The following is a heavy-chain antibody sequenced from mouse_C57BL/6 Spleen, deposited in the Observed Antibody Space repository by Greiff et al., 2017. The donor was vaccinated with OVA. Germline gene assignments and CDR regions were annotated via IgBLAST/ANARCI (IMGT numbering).Heavy chain of an antibody. CDR1: GYTFTSYW. J-gene: IGHJ3*01. V-gene: IGHV1-55*01. Sequence: VKLMESGAELVKPGASVKMSCKASGYTFTSYWITWVKQRPGQGLEWIGDIYPGSGSTNYNEKFKSKATLTVDTSSSTAYMQLSSLTSEDSAVYYCAIYYGRAWFAYWGQGTLVTVSA. CDR2: IYPGSGST. CDR3: AIYYGRAWFAY. D-gene: IGHD1-1*01.